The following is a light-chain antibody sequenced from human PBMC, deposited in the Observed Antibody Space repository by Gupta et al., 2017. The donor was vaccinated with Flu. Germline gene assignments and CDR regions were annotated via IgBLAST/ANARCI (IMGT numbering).Light chain of an antibody. CDR3: QQRSNWPPKFT. CDR2: DAS. CDR1: QSVSSY. V-gene: IGKV3-11*01. Sequence: EIVLPQSPATLSLSPGERATLSCRASQSVSSYLAWYQQKPGQAPRLLIYDASNRATGIPARFSGSGSGTDFTLTSSSLEPEDFAVYYCQQRSNWPPKFTFGHGTKVDIK. J-gene: IGKJ3*01.